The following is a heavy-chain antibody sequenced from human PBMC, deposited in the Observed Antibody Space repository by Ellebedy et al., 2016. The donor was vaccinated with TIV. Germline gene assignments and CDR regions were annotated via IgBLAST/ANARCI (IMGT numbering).Heavy chain of an antibody. D-gene: IGHD3-22*01. CDR1: GFTFSSDW. V-gene: IGHV3-7*01. CDR3: AREAIRYPTSGYYFDV. J-gene: IGHJ4*02. CDR2: ITQDGSEK. Sequence: GESLKISCAASGFTFSSDWMSWVRQAPGKGLEWVANITQDGSEKYYLDSVKGRFTTSRDNAKNSLYLQLNSLRAEETAVYYCAREAIRYPTSGYYFDVWGQGTLVAVSS.